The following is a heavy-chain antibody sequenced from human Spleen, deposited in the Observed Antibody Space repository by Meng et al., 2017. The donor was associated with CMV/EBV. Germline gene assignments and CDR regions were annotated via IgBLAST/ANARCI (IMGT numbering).Heavy chain of an antibody. CDR2: ISSSGSYK. J-gene: IGHJ6*02. D-gene: IGHD1-7*01. V-gene: IGHV3-21*03. Sequence: GESLKISCVGSGFPFHTYSINWVRQAPGKGLEWVSSISSSGSYKYFADSVKGRFTVSRDNSKNTLFLQMNSLTPADTSVYYCAKEGGNSASPVYFYYGLDVWGQGTTVTVSS. CDR1: GFPFHTYS. CDR3: AKEGGNSASPVYFYYGLDV.